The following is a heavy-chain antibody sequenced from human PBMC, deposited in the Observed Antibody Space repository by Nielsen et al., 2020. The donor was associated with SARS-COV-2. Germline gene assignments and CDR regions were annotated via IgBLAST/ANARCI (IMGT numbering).Heavy chain of an antibody. Sequence: GESLKISCAASGFTFSSYGMHWVRQASGKGLEWVGRIRSKANSYATAYAASVKGRFTISRDDSKNTAYLQMNSLKTEDTAVYYCTKTAYYYYGMDVWGQGTTVTVSS. J-gene: IGHJ6*02. CDR1: GFTFSSYG. CDR3: TKTAYYYYGMDV. CDR2: IRSKANSYAT. V-gene: IGHV3-73*01.